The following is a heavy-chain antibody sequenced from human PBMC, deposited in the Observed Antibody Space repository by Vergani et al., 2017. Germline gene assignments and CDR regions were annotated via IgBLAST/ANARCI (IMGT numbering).Heavy chain of an antibody. V-gene: IGHV4-31*11. J-gene: IGHJ6*03. Sequence: QVQLQESGPGVVKPSQTLSLTFAVSCGPISSGDHCWTWIRQRPGKGLEWMWYIFYSGTTYDNPSLRSRLTISVDTSQNQFSLKLRSVTAADTAVYYCARVDTQVPATSHFYYMDVWGKGTTVVVSS. CDR2: IFYSGTT. CDR3: ARVDTQVPATSHFYYMDV. CDR1: CGPISSGDHC. D-gene: IGHD6-25*01.